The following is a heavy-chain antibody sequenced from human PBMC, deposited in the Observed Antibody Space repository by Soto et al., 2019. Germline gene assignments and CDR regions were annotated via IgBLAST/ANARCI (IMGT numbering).Heavy chain of an antibody. CDR1: GYTFTGYY. V-gene: IGHV1-2*02. J-gene: IGHJ4*02. CDR2: INPNSGGT. CDR3: ASPLGIVGATIYRFDY. Sequence: GASVKVSCKASGYTFTGYYMHWVRQAPGQGLKWMGWINPNSGGTNYAQKFQGRVTMTRDTSISTAYMELSRLRSDDTAVYYCASPLGIVGATIYRFDYWGQGTLVTVSS. D-gene: IGHD1-26*01.